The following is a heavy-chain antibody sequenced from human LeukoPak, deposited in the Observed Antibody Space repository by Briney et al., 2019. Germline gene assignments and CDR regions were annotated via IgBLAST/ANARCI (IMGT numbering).Heavy chain of an antibody. CDR3: VRDCSSASLSSGCYYAMDV. Sequence: GVSLRLSCAASGFTFNDYWMTWLRQAPGKGPEWVAHIKQDGSEKYYVDSLKVRFTISRDNAKNSLFLQMNSLRAEDTAVYYCVRDCSSASLSSGCYYAMDVWGKGTTVTVSS. D-gene: IGHD2-2*01. V-gene: IGHV3-7*03. CDR2: IKQDGSEK. CDR1: GFTFNDYW. J-gene: IGHJ6*04.